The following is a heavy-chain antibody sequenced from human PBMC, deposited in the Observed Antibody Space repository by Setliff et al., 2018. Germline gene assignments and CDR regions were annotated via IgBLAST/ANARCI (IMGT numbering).Heavy chain of an antibody. CDR1: GYTFKDFI. CDR3: ARINFYVSSGYYYASDN. Sequence: ASVKVSCKASGYTFKDFIISWVRQAPGQGLEWMGWISPHTGRAYYAPELQGRITMTTDTSTGTAYMEMRGLRSDDTAAYYCARINFYVSSGYYYASDNWGQGTLVTVSS. CDR2: ISPHTGRA. V-gene: IGHV1-18*04. D-gene: IGHD3-22*01. J-gene: IGHJ4*02.